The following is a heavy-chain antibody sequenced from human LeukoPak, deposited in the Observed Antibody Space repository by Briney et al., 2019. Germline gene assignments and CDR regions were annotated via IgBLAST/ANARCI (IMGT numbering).Heavy chain of an antibody. CDR3: VRQQTPHGNFDY. CDR1: GFTFSNHA. D-gene: IGHD1-26*01. CDR2: IGTAGDT. J-gene: IGHJ4*02. V-gene: IGHV3-13*01. Sequence: GGPLRLSCAASGFTFSNHAMHWVRQATGKGLEWVSAIGTAGDTFYPGSVEGRFTISRENAKNSLSLQMNSLRAEDTAVYYCVRQQTPHGNFDYWGQGTLVTVSS.